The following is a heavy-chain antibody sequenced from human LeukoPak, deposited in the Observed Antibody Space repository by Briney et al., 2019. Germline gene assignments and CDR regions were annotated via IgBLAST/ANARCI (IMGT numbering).Heavy chain of an antibody. CDR1: GGSISSTIYY. D-gene: IGHD1-1*01. J-gene: IGHJ4*02. Sequence: SETLSLTCSVSGGSISSTIYYWGWIRQPPGKGLEWIGTVYYSGSTYYNPSLKSRVTISVDTSKNHFSLRLSSVTAADTAVYYCATQRGEDRVPFSPTGNWGRGTLVTVSS. CDR3: ATQRGEDRVPFSPTGN. V-gene: IGHV4-39*01. CDR2: VYYSGST.